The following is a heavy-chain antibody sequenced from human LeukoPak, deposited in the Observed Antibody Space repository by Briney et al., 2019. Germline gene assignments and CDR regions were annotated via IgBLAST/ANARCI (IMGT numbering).Heavy chain of an antibody. CDR1: GGSISSGDYY. CDR2: IYYSGST. Sequence: SETLSLTCTVSGGSISSGDYYWSWIRQPPGKGLEWIGYIYYSGSTYYNPSLKSRVTISVDTSKNQFSLKLSSVTAADTAVYYCARGPSITMIEVVMDAFDIWGQGTMVTVSS. V-gene: IGHV4-30-4*01. CDR3: ARGPSITMIEVVMDAFDI. J-gene: IGHJ3*02. D-gene: IGHD3-22*01.